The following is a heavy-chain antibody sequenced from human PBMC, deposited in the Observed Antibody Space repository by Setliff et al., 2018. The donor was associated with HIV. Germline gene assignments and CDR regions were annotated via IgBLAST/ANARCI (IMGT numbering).Heavy chain of an antibody. Sequence: SETLSLTCTVSGGSVSSGSYYWSWIRQPPGKGLEWIGYIYYSGSTKHNPSLKSRVTISLDTSKNQFSLKVLSVTAADTAVYYCAREGGTDRYFDYWGPGTPVTVSS. CDR1: GGSVSSGSYY. V-gene: IGHV4-61*01. J-gene: IGHJ4*02. D-gene: IGHD3-16*01. CDR3: AREGGTDRYFDY. CDR2: IYYSGST.